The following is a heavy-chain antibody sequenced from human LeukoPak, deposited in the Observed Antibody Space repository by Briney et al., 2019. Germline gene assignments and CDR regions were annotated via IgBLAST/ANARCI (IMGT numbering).Heavy chain of an antibody. CDR1: GFTVSSQY. D-gene: IGHD2-2*01. V-gene: IGHV3-66*01. CDR3: ARRKVVSAYYYGMDV. J-gene: IGHJ6*02. CDR2: IYTGGTT. Sequence: PGGSLRLSCAASGFTVSSQYMSWVRQAPGKGLEWVSVIYTGGTTHYADSVKGRFTISRDNAKNTLYLQMNSLRAEDTAVYYCARRKVVSAYYYGMDVWGQGTRVSVSS.